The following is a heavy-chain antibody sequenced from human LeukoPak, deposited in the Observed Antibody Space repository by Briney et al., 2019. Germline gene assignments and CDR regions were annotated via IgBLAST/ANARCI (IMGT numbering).Heavy chain of an antibody. V-gene: IGHV1-2*02. D-gene: IGHD4-17*01. CDR1: GYTLTVYY. CDR2: INPKTGGT. Sequence: ASVKVSCTASGYTLTVYYMHCVRQTPGQRLEWMGWINPKTGGTNYAQKFRGRVTMTRDTSISTAYMELSRVRSDDTAVYYCARNRYGDYTPDYWGQGTLVTVSS. CDR3: ARNRYGDYTPDY. J-gene: IGHJ4*02.